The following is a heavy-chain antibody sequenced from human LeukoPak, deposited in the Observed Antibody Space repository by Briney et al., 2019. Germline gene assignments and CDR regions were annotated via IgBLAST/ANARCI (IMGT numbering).Heavy chain of an antibody. D-gene: IGHD5-12*01. CDR2: ISSSGSTI. V-gene: IGHV3-11*01. Sequence: PGGSLRLSCAASGFTFSDYYMSWIRQAPGKGLEWVSYISSSGSTIYYADSVKGRFTISRDNAKNSLYLQMNSLRAEDTAVYYCARGRRASGYDSLGPYYYYYMDVWGKGTTVTISS. J-gene: IGHJ6*03. CDR1: GFTFSDYY. CDR3: ARGRRASGYDSLGPYYYYYMDV.